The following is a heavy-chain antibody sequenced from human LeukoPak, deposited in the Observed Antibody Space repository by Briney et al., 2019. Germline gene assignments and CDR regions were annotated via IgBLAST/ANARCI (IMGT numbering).Heavy chain of an antibody. D-gene: IGHD3-3*02. CDR2: IRPTGTNT. V-gene: IGHV3-23*01. J-gene: IGHJ4*02. CDR1: GFPFDTYA. Sequence: PGGSLRLSCAASGFPFDTYAMSWVRQAPGQGLEYISVIRPTGTNTYYASSVKGRFTISRDDSRTTVYLQMSSLRAEDTAIYYCAKLAFYETSAPLRDISFWGQGTLVTVSS. CDR3: AKLAFYETSAPLRDISF.